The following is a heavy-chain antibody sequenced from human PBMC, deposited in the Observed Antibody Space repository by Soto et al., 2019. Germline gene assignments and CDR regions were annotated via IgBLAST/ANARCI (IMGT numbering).Heavy chain of an antibody. CDR3: ARDTGTCYDILTGYYSGSNWFDP. Sequence: PGESLKISCKGSGYRFTNYWIGWVRQAPGQGLEWMGWISAYNGNTNYAQKLQGRVTMTTDTSTSTAYMELRSLRSDDTAVYYCARDTGTCYDILTGYYSGSNWFDPWGQGTLVTVSS. CDR2: ISAYNGNT. J-gene: IGHJ5*02. V-gene: IGHV1-18*04. D-gene: IGHD3-9*01. CDR1: GYRFTNYW.